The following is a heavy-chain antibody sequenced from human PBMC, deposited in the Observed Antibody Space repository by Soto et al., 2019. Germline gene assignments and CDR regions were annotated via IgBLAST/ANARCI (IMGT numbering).Heavy chain of an antibody. V-gene: IGHV1-2*02. D-gene: IGHD2-21*02. J-gene: IGHJ6*02. CDR3: ARRRTVVTAIHPGGMDV. CDR2: INPNSGGT. CDR1: GYTFTGYY. Sequence: QVQLVQSGAEVKKPGASVKVSCKASGYTFTGYYMHWVRQAPGQGLEWMGWINPNSGGTNYAQKFQGRVTMTRDTSISTAYMELSRLRSDDTAVYYCARRRTVVTAIHPGGMDVWGQGTTVTVSS.